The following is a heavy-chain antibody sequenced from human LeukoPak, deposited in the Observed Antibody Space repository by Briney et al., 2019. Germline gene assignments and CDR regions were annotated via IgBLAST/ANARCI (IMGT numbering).Heavy chain of an antibody. J-gene: IGHJ5*02. V-gene: IGHV2-5*01. CDR2: IYWNDDK. CDR1: GFSLSTSGVG. Sequence: SGPTLVNPAQTLTLTCTFSGFSLSTSGVGVGWIRQPPGKALEWLAFIYWNDDKRYSPSLNSRLTITKDTSKNQVVLTMTNMDPVDTATYYYARRPSWAPHNWFDPWGQGTLVTVSS. D-gene: IGHD3-16*01. CDR3: ARRPSWAPHNWFDP.